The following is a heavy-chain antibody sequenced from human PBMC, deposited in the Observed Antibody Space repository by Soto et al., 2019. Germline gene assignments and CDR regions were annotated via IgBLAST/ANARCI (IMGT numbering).Heavy chain of an antibody. Sequence: PGGSLRLSCAASGLSFSTYALSGVRQAPGKGLEWCSSISGNGDNTYYIDSVKGRFTTSRDNPKDTLYLQMNSLRAEDTAIYCCAKDQGSSGWRGGGFFDNWGMGTLVTGSS. CDR3: AKDQGSSGWRGGGFFDN. D-gene: IGHD6-19*01. CDR2: ISGNGDNT. CDR1: GLSFSTYA. V-gene: IGHV3-23*01. J-gene: IGHJ4*02.